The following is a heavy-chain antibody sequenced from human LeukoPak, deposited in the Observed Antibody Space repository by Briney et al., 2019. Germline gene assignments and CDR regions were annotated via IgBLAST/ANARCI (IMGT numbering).Heavy chain of an antibody. CDR2: IYYSGST. Sequence: TSETLSLTCTASGGSISSSTYYWGCIRQPPGKGLEWVGSIYYSGSTYYNPSLKSRVTISEDTCKNRFSLELSSVTAADTAVYYCARRYYDILTGYDVWGQGTTVTVSS. CDR3: ARRYYDILTGYDV. J-gene: IGHJ6*02. CDR1: GGSISSSTYY. V-gene: IGHV4-39*01. D-gene: IGHD3-9*01.